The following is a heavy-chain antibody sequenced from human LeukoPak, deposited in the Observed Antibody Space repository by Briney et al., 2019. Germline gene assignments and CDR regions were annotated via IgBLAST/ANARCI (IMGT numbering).Heavy chain of an antibody. D-gene: IGHD6-19*01. V-gene: IGHV3-9*01. Sequence: GGSLRLSCAASGFTFSSYAMHWVRQAPGKGLEWVSGISWNSGSIGYADSVKGRFTISRDNAKNSLYLQMNSLRAEDTALYYCAKVPPGAGRPFDYWGQGALVTVSS. CDR1: GFTFSSYA. J-gene: IGHJ4*02. CDR3: AKVPPGAGRPFDY. CDR2: ISWNSGSI.